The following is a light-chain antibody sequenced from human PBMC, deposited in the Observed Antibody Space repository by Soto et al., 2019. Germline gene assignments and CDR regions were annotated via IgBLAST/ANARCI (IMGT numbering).Light chain of an antibody. CDR2: WAS. CDR1: QTILYNSNNKNY. Sequence: DIVLTQSPDSLAVSLGERATVNYKSSQTILYNSNNKNYLAWYQQKPGQPPRLLIYWASTRESGVPDRFSGRGSGTDFTLTISSLQAEDVAVYYCQQYYNTPSFTFGPGTKVEIK. V-gene: IGKV4-1*01. CDR3: QQYYNTPSFT. J-gene: IGKJ3*01.